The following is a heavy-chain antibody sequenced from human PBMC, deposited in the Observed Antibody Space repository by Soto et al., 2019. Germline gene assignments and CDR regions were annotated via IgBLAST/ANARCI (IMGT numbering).Heavy chain of an antibody. CDR3: ARAFDYGGLQVGTYGMDV. Sequence: PSETLSLTCTVSGGSISSGGYYWSWIRQHPGKGLEWIGYIYYSGSTYYNPSLKSRVTISVDTSKNQFSLKLSSVTAADTAVYYCARAFDYGGLQVGTYGMDVWGQGTTVTVSS. CDR1: GGSISSGGYY. D-gene: IGHD4-17*01. CDR2: IYYSGST. V-gene: IGHV4-31*03. J-gene: IGHJ6*02.